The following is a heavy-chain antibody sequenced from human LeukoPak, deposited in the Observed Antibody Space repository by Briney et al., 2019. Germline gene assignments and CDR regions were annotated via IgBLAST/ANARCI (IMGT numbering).Heavy chain of an antibody. CDR2: ISHDGSNK. Sequence: PGGSLRLSCAASGFTFSSSAMHWVRQAPGKGLEWVAVISHDGSNKYYADSVKGRFTISRDSSKNTLYVQMNSLRVEDTAVYYCARVDCSGGSCYLRPFDYWGQGTLVTVSS. D-gene: IGHD2-15*01. CDR1: GFTFSSSA. V-gene: IGHV3-30-3*01. CDR3: ARVDCSGGSCYLRPFDY. J-gene: IGHJ4*02.